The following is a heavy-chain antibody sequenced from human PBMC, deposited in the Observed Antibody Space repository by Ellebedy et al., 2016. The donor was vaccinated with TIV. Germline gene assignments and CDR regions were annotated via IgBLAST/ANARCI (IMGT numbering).Heavy chain of an antibody. CDR3: ARFVAAHGYDY. Sequence: MPSETLSLTCTVSGGSISGYYWGWIRQPPGKGLEWIGYMYFSGGTNSNPSLKSRVTISVDTSNNLFPLTLDSVTAADTAVYYCARFVAAHGYDYWGQGTLVTVSS. J-gene: IGHJ4*02. V-gene: IGHV4-59*01. D-gene: IGHD6-25*01. CDR1: GGSISGYY. CDR2: MYFSGGT.